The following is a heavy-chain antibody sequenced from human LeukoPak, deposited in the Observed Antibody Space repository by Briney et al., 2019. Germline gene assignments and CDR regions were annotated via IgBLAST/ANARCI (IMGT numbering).Heavy chain of an antibody. J-gene: IGHJ4*02. CDR1: GFDFSSYA. CDR3: AKTRPLDSSSWSHGDY. Sequence: PGGSLRLSCAASGFDFSSYAMSWVRQAPGKGLEWVSAISVSGDSTYYGDSVKGRFTISRDNSKNTLYLQMNSLRAEDTAVYYCAKTRPLDSSSWSHGDYWGQGTLVTVSS. D-gene: IGHD6-13*01. V-gene: IGHV3-23*01. CDR2: ISVSGDST.